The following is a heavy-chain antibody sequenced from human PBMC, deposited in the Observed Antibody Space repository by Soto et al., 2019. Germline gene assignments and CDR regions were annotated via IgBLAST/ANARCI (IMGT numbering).Heavy chain of an antibody. J-gene: IGHJ4*02. V-gene: IGHV1-18*01. Sequence: EASVKVSCKASGYTFTSYGIGWVRQAPGQGLEWMGWISAYNGNTNYADSVKGRFTISRDNSKNTLYLQMNSLRAEDTAVYYCAKDPRDYYDCSGYPAVWGQGTLVTVSS. CDR3: AKDPRDYYDCSGYPAV. D-gene: IGHD3-22*01. CDR2: ISAYNGNT. CDR1: GYTFTSYG.